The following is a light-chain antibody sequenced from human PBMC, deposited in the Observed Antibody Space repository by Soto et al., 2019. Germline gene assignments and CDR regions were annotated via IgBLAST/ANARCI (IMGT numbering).Light chain of an antibody. CDR2: WAS. Sequence: IVMTQSPDCLAVSLGERTTINCKSSQSVLYSSNNKNYLAWYQQKLGQPPKLLIRWASTRESGVPGRFSGSGSGTDFTLTISSLQAEDVAVYYCQQYYSTPWTFGQGTKVDIK. J-gene: IGKJ1*01. CDR1: QSVLYSSNNKNY. V-gene: IGKV4-1*01. CDR3: QQYYSTPWT.